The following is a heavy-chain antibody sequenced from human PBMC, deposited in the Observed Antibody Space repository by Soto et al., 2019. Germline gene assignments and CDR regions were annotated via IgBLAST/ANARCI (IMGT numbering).Heavy chain of an antibody. CDR3: AREGRDILTGPTADGIDY. CDR1: GYTFTSYG. CDR2: ISAYNGNT. V-gene: IGHV1-18*04. Sequence: GASVRVSCKASGYTFTSYGISWVRQAPGQGLEWMGWISAYNGNTNYAQKLQGRVTMTTDTSTSTAYMELRSLRSDDTAVYYCAREGRDILTGPTADGIDYWGQGTLVTVSS. D-gene: IGHD3-9*01. J-gene: IGHJ4*02.